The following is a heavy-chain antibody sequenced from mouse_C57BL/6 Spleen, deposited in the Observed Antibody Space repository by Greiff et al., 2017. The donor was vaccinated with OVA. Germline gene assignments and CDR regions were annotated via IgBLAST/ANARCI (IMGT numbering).Heavy chain of an antibody. Sequence: VQVVESGPGLVQPSQSLSITCTVSGFSLTSYGVHWVRQSPGKGLEWLGVIWRGGSTDYNAAFMSRLSITKDNSKSQVFFKMNSLQADDTAIYYCAKRGDGSSPYWYFDVWGTGTTVTVSS. CDR2: IWRGGST. J-gene: IGHJ1*03. CDR3: AKRGDGSSPYWYFDV. V-gene: IGHV2-5*01. D-gene: IGHD1-1*01. CDR1: GFSLTSYG.